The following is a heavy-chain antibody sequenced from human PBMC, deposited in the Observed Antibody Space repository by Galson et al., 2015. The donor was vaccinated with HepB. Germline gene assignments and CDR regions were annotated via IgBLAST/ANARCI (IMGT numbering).Heavy chain of an antibody. V-gene: IGHV3-23*01. J-gene: IGHJ4*02. CDR3: AVRVMTGGH. CDR2: IRGADTST. D-gene: IGHD3-16*01. Sequence: SLRLSCAASGFTFTSQAMTWVRQAPGKGLEWVATIRGADTSTFYADSVQGRFTISRDNSKKTVSLEMNSLTTDDTATYYCAVRVMTGGHWGQGTLVSVST. CDR1: GFTFTSQA.